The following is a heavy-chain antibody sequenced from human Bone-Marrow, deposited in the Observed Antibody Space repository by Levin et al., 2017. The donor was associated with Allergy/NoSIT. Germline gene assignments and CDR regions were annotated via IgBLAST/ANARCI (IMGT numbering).Heavy chain of an antibody. D-gene: IGHD4-17*01. CDR2: FLFSLPFP. V-gene: IGHV3-21*01. CDR1: GFTFSTYN. J-gene: IGHJ4*02. CDR3: ASARYGDYGWDC. Sequence: SLLPSCAASGFTFSTYNMNWVRQAPGPFLSFFSSFLFSLPFPSSSSSFRGRFTISRDNAQNSLYLQMNSLRAEDTGVYYCASARYGDYGWDCWGQGSLVTVSS.